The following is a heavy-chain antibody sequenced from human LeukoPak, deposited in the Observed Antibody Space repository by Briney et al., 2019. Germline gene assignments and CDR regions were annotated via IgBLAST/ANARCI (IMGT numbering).Heavy chain of an antibody. CDR3: ARDQYYDFWSGYSPLFDY. D-gene: IGHD3-3*01. V-gene: IGHV1-69*13. CDR1: GGTFSSYA. CDR2: IIPIFGTA. J-gene: IGHJ4*02. Sequence: ASVKVSCKASGGTFSSYAISWARQAPGQGLEWMGGIIPIFGTANYAQKFQGRVTITADESTSTAYMELSSLRSEDTAVYYCARDQYYDFWSGYSPLFDYWGQGTLVTVSS.